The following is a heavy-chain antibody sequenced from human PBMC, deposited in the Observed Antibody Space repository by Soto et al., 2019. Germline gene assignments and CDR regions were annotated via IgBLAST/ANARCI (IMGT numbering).Heavy chain of an antibody. CDR1: GGTFYTYT. CDR3: ARVRVVVAATRRNWFDP. CDR2: ITAYNRNT. J-gene: IGHJ5*02. Sequence: ASVKVSCKASGGTFYTYTFSWVRQAPGQGLEWMGCITAYNRNTNYAQKLQGRVTMTTDTSTSTAYMELRSLRSDDTAVCYCARVRVVVAATRRNWFDPWGQGTLVTVSS. V-gene: IGHV1-18*01. D-gene: IGHD2-15*01.